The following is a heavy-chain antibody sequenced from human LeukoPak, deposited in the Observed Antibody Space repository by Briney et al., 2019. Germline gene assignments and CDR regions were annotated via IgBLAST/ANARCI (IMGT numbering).Heavy chain of an antibody. Sequence: SVKVSYKASGGTFSSYAISWVRQAPGQGLEWMGGIIPIFGTANYAQKFQSRVTITADESTSTAYMELSSLRSEDTAVYYCASGWDTVTTFGVYWGQGTLVTVSS. D-gene: IGHD4-17*01. CDR3: ASGWDTVTTFGVY. CDR1: GGTFSSYA. V-gene: IGHV1-69*01. J-gene: IGHJ4*02. CDR2: IIPIFGTA.